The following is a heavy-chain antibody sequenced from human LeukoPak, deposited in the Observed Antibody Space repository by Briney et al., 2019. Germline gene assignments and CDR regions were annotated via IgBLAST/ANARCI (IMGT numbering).Heavy chain of an antibody. CDR3: ATDVYTTIARAFDY. Sequence: PGGSLRLSCTASGFTFSDYAINWVRQAPGKGLEWASVISGSGNSTNYADSVKGRFTISRDNSKNTLYLQMNSLRAEDTAMYYCATDVYTTIARAFDYWGQGTLVTVSS. CDR2: ISGSGNST. J-gene: IGHJ4*02. D-gene: IGHD5-18*01. V-gene: IGHV3-23*01. CDR1: GFTFSDYA.